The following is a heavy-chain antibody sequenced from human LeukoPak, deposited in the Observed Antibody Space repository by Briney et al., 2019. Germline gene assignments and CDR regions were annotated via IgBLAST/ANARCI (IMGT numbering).Heavy chain of an antibody. CDR2: INPNSGGT. CDR3: ASSRTDWNYVYFDY. Sequence: ASVTVSCKSSGYTFTGYYMHWVRQAPGQGLEWMGWINPNSGGTNYAQKFQGRVTMTRDTSISTAYMELSRLRSDDTAVYYCASSRTDWNYVYFDYWGQGTLVTVSS. D-gene: IGHD1-7*01. V-gene: IGHV1-2*02. CDR1: GYTFTGYY. J-gene: IGHJ4*02.